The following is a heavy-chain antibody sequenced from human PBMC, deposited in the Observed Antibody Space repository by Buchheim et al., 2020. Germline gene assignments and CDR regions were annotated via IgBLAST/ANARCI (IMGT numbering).Heavy chain of an antibody. V-gene: IGHV3-33*01. D-gene: IGHD5-18*01. J-gene: IGHJ4*02. Sequence: QVQLVESGGGVVQPGRSLRLSCAASGFTFSSYGMHWVRQAPGKGLEWVAVIWYDGSNKYYADSVKGRFTISRANSKNTLYLQMNSLRAEDTAVYYCARGPIQLWFSLDYWGQGTL. CDR3: ARGPIQLWFSLDY. CDR2: IWYDGSNK. CDR1: GFTFSSYG.